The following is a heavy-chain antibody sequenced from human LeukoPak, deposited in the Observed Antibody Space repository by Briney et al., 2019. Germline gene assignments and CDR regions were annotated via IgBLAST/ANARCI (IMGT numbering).Heavy chain of an antibody. CDR3: ARSMMVVPAAMPLVEGYYYYGMDV. D-gene: IGHD2-2*01. CDR1: GYTFTGYY. Sequence: ASVKVSCKASGYTFTGYYMHWVRQAPGQGLEWMGWINPNIGGTNYAQKFQGRVTMTRDTSISTAYMELSRLRSDDTAVYYCARSMMVVPAAMPLVEGYYYYGMDVWGQGTTVTVSS. J-gene: IGHJ6*02. V-gene: IGHV1-2*02. CDR2: INPNIGGT.